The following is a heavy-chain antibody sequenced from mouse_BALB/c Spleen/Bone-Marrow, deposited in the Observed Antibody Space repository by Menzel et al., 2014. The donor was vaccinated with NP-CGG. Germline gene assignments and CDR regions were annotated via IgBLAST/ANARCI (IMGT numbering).Heavy chain of an antibody. J-gene: IGHJ4*01. D-gene: IGHD1-2*01. Sequence: EVKLMESGGGLVQPGGSRKLSCAASGFTFSSFAMHWVRQAPEKGLEWVAYISSGSITIYYADTVKGRFTISRDNPKNTLFLQMTSLRSEDTVMYYCVRDYGYGAMDYWGQGTSVTVSS. CDR2: ISSGSITI. V-gene: IGHV5-17*02. CDR1: GFTFSSFA. CDR3: VRDYGYGAMDY.